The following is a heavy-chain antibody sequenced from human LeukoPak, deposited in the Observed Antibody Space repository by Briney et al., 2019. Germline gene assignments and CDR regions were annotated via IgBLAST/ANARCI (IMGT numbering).Heavy chain of an antibody. D-gene: IGHD6-19*01. CDR3: AKGSSSGSFRGMDV. J-gene: IGHJ6*02. V-gene: IGHV3-23*01. Sequence: GGSLRLSCAASGFTFSNYAMSWVRQAPGKGLEWVSAISGSGGSTYYADSVKGRFTISRDNSKNTLYLQMNSLRAEDTAVYYCAKGSSSGSFRGMDVWGQGTTVTVSS. CDR1: GFTFSNYA. CDR2: ISGSGGST.